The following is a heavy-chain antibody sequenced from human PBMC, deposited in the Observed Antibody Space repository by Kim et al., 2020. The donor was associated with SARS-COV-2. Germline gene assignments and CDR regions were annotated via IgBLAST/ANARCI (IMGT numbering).Heavy chain of an antibody. CDR1: GGSISSYY. CDR2: IYTSGST. D-gene: IGHD2-2*01. V-gene: IGHV4-4*07. Sequence: SETLSLTCTVSGGSISSYYWSWIRQPAGKGLEWIGRIYTSGSTNYNPSLKSRVTMSVDTSKNQFSLKLSSVTAADTAVYYCARANRRYCSSTSCYYYFDYWGQGTLVTVSS. CDR3: ARANRRYCSSTSCYYYFDY. J-gene: IGHJ4*02.